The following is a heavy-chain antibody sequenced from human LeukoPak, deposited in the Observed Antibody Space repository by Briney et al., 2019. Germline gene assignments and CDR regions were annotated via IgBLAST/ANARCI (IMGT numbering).Heavy chain of an antibody. J-gene: IGHJ4*02. V-gene: IGHV4-34*01. Sequence: SETLPLTCAVYGGSFSGYYWSWIRQPPGKGLEWIGEINHSGSTNYNPSLKSRVTISVDTSKNQFSLKLSSVTAADTAVYYCARGYSSSSLAFDYWGQGTLVTVYS. CDR2: INHSGST. D-gene: IGHD6-6*01. CDR3: ARGYSSSSLAFDY. CDR1: GGSFSGYY.